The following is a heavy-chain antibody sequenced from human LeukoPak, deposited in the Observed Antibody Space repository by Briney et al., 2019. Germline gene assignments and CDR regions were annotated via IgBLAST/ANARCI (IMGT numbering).Heavy chain of an antibody. D-gene: IGHD3-10*01. Sequence: ASVKVSCKASGYTFTGYYMHWVRRAPGQGLEWMGWINPNSGGTSYAQKFQGWVTMTRDTSISTAYMELSRLRSDDTAVYYCARGSWDYYGMDVWGQGTTVTVSS. CDR1: GYTFTGYY. J-gene: IGHJ6*02. V-gene: IGHV1-2*04. CDR2: INPNSGGT. CDR3: ARGSWDYYGMDV.